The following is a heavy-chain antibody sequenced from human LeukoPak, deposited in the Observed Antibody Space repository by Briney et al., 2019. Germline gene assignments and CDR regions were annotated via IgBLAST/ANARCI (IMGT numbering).Heavy chain of an antibody. CDR1: GCTFTGYY. V-gene: IGHV1-2*02. D-gene: IGHD1-7*01. J-gene: IGHJ4*02. CDR3: ARERITGTSAPFDY. Sequence: ASVKVSCKASGCTFTGYYMHWVRQAPGQGLEWMGWINPNSGGTNYAQKFQGRVTMTRDTSISTAYMELSRLRSDDTAVYYCARERITGTSAPFDYWGQGTLVTVSS. CDR2: INPNSGGT.